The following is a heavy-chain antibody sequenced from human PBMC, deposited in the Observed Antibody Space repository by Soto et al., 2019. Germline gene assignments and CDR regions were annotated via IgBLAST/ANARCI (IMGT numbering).Heavy chain of an antibody. V-gene: IGHV3-23*01. Sequence: PGGSLRLSCAASGFTFKNYVMSWVRQAPGKGPEWVSAISGSGGSTYYADSVKGRFTISRDNSRNTLDLQMNSLRVEDTAVYYCAKAHLWSGYSTNCGQGTLVTVSS. J-gene: IGHJ4*02. CDR1: GFTFKNYV. D-gene: IGHD3-3*02. CDR3: AKAHLWSGYSTN. CDR2: ISGSGGST.